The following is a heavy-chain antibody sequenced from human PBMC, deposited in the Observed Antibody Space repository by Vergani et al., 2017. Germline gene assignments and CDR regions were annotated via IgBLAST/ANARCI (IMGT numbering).Heavy chain of an antibody. CDR1: GFTFSDYY. D-gene: IGHD2-2*01. V-gene: IGHV3-11*01. CDR2: ISSSGSTI. J-gene: IGHJ6*02. Sequence: VQLVESGGGLVQPGGSLRLSCAASGFTFSDYYMSWIRQAPGKGLEWVSYISSSGSTIYYADSVKGRFTISRDNAKNSLYLQMNSLRAEDTAVYYCARQGYCSSTSCQRYYYYGMDVWGQGTTVTVSS. CDR3: ARQGYCSSTSCQRYYYYGMDV.